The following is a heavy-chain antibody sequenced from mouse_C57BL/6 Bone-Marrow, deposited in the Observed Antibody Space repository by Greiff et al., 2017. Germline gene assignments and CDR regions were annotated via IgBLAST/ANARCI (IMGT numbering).Heavy chain of an antibody. CDR2: IDPNSGGT. J-gene: IGHJ2*01. CDR3: ARSRWLLPYYFDY. CDR1: GYTFTSYW. D-gene: IGHD2-3*01. Sequence: VQLQQPGAELVKPGASVKLSCKASGYTFTSYWMHWVKQRPGRGLEWIGRIDPNSGGTKYNEKFKSKATLTLDKPSSTAYMQLSSLTSEDSAVYYCARSRWLLPYYFDYWGQGTTLTVSS. V-gene: IGHV1-72*01.